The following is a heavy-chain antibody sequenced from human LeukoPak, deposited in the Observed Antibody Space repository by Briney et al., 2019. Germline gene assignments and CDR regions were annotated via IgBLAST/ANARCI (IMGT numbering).Heavy chain of an antibody. CDR3: ARVAPSAYSGCAD. Sequence: PRGSLRLSCAASGFTFSSYSMNWVRQAPGEGLEWVSSISSSSSYIYYADSVKGSFTNSRDNAKNPLYLQMNSVRAEDTAVYYCARVAPSAYSGCADWGQGTLVTVSS. CDR2: ISSSSSYI. V-gene: IGHV3-21*01. CDR1: GFTFSSYS. D-gene: IGHD1-26*01. J-gene: IGHJ4*02.